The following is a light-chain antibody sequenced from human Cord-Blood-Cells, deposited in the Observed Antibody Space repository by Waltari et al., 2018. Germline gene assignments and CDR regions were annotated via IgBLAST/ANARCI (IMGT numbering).Light chain of an antibody. CDR1: QIVSSY. J-gene: IGKJ4*01. CDR2: DAS. V-gene: IGKV3-11*01. Sequence: EIVLTQSPATQSLSPGVRATLSCRASQIVSSYLAWYQQKPVQSPRLLIYDASNRATGIPARFSGSESGTDFTLTISSLEPEDFAVYYCQQRSNWPLTFGGGTKVEIK. CDR3: QQRSNWPLT.